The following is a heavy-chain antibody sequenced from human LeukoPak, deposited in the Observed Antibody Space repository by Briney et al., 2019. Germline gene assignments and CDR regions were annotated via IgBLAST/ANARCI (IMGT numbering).Heavy chain of an antibody. CDR3: ARDYDFWSGYYTGTFDY. CDR2: ISSQSSTI. Sequence: GGSLRLSCAASGFTFSSYSMYWVRQAPGKGLEWVSYISSQSSTIYYADSVKGRFTISRDNAKNSLYLQMNSLRAEDTAVYYCARDYDFWSGYYTGTFDYWGQGTLVTVSS. J-gene: IGHJ4*02. V-gene: IGHV3-48*04. D-gene: IGHD3-3*01. CDR1: GFTFSSYS.